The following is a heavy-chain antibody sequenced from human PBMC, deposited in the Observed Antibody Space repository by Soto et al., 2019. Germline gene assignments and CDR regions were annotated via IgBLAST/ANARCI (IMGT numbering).Heavy chain of an antibody. CDR2: IGDTGTFI. D-gene: IGHD4-4*01. J-gene: IGHJ4*02. V-gene: IGHV3-21*01. CDR1: AFIFSDHS. Sequence: EVQLVESGGGLVKPGGSLRLSCVGSAFIFSDHSMNWFRQAPGKGLEWVTSIGDTGTFIYYADSVRGRFTISRDNAKNSLFLQMDSLRPEDTAVYYCARDQRSLRQGYSDYWGQGTLVTVSS. CDR3: ARDQRSLRQGYSDY.